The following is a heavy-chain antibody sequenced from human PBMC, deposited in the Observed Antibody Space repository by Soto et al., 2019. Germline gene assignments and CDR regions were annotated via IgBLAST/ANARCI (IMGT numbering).Heavy chain of an antibody. D-gene: IGHD2-15*01. CDR2: INAGNGNT. CDR3: ARDWAYCSGGSCYRWVFCH. Sequence: ASVKVSCKASGYTFTSYAMHWVRQAPGQRLEWMGWINAGNGNTKYSQKFQGRVTITRDTSASTAYMELSSLRSEDTAVYYCARDWAYCSGGSCYRWVFCHWGQGTLVTVSS. J-gene: IGHJ1*01. V-gene: IGHV1-3*01. CDR1: GYTFTSYA.